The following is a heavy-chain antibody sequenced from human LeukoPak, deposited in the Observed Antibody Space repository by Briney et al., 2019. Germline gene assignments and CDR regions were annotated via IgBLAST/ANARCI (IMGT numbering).Heavy chain of an antibody. CDR3: ARDYSSSWYYFDY. D-gene: IGHD6-13*01. CDR1: GGSISSYY. V-gene: IGHV4-59*01. J-gene: IGHJ4*02. Sequence: SETLSLTCTVSGGSISSYYWSWIRQSPGKGLEWTGYVYYSGSTNYNPSLKSRVTISVDTSKNQFSLKLTSVTAADTAVYYCARDYSSSWYYFDYWGQGNLVTVSP. CDR2: VYYSGST.